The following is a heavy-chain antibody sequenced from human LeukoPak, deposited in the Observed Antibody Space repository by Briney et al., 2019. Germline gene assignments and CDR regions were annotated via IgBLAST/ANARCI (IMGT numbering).Heavy chain of an antibody. CDR1: GGTFSSYT. CDR2: IIPIIGIA. CDR3: ARDLLDGTPSLDY. J-gene: IGHJ4*02. D-gene: IGHD1-1*01. V-gene: IGHV1-69*04. Sequence: ASVKVSCKASGGTFSSYTISWVRQAPGQGLEWMGRIIPIIGIANYAQKSKGRVTITADKSTSTAYMELSSLRSEDTAVYYCARDLLDGTPSLDYWGQGTLVTVSS.